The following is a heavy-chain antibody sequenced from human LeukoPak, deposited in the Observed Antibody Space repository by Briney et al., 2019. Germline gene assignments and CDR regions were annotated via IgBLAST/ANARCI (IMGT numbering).Heavy chain of an antibody. J-gene: IGHJ4*02. D-gene: IGHD4-17*01. CDR2: IYYSGST. V-gene: IGHV4-59*12. CDR1: GGSISSYY. Sequence: SETLSLTCTVSGGSISSYYWSWIRQPPGKGLEWIGYIYYSGSTNYNPSLKSRVTISVDTSKNQFSLKLSSVTAADTAVYYCARDSLYGDYVVGWGQGTLVTVSS. CDR3: ARDSLYGDYVVG.